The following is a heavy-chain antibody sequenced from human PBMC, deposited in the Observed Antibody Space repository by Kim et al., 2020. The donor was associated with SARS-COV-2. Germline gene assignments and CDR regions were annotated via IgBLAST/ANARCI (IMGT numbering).Heavy chain of an antibody. D-gene: IGHD3-22*01. J-gene: IGHJ4*02. CDR3: ARDVHYYASSGYFGY. Sequence: SETLSLTCAVYGGSFSGYYWSWIRQPPGKGLEWIGEINHSGSTNYNPSLKSRVTISVDTSKNQFSLKLSSVTAADTAVYYCARDVHYYASSGYFGYWGQG. CDR2: INHSGST. CDR1: GGSFSGYY. V-gene: IGHV4-34*01.